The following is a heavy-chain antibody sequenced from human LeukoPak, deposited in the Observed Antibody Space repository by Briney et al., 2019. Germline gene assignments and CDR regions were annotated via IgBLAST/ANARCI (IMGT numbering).Heavy chain of an antibody. CDR3: ARVPRELGAY. J-gene: IGHJ4*02. Sequence: ASVKVSCKXSGYTFTSYGISWVRQAPGQGLEWMGYMNPNSGFTTYAQKFQGRVTMTRDTSISTAYMELSSLRSDDTAVYYCARVPRELGAYWGQGTLVTVSS. V-gene: IGHV1-8*02. CDR2: MNPNSGFT. D-gene: IGHD3-16*01. CDR1: GYTFTSYG.